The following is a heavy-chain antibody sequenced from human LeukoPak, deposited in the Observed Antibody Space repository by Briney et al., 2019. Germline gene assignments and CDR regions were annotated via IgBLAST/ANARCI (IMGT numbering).Heavy chain of an antibody. Sequence: QPGRSLRLSCAASGFTFSSYAMHWVRQAPGKGLEWVAVISYDGSNKYYADSVKGRFTISRDNSKNTLYLQMNSLRAEDTAVYYCASAPCGDCYYGMDVWGQGTTVTVSS. CDR1: GFTFSSYA. J-gene: IGHJ6*02. V-gene: IGHV3-30-3*01. D-gene: IGHD3-10*01. CDR2: ISYDGSNK. CDR3: ASAPCGDCYYGMDV.